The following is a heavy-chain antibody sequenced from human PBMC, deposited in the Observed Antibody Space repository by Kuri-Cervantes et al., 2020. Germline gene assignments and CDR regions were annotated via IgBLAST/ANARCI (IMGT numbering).Heavy chain of an antibody. V-gene: IGHV4-61*02. Sequence: SCTVSGGSISSGSYYWSWIRQPAGKGLEWIGRIYTSGSTNYNPSLKSRVTISVDTSKNQFSLKLSSVTAADTAVYYCARGVVPAAISTYYYYYGMDVWGQGTTVTVSS. J-gene: IGHJ6*02. CDR1: GGSISSGSYY. CDR2: IYTSGST. D-gene: IGHD2-2*01. CDR3: ARGVVPAAISTYYYYYGMDV.